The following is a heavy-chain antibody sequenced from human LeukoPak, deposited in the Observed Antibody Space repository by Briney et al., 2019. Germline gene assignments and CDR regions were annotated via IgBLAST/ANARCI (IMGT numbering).Heavy chain of an antibody. CDR2: IIPIFGTA. Sequence: GASVKVSCKASGYTFTGYYMHWVRQAPGQGLEWMGGIIPIFGTANYAQKFQGRVTITTDESTSTAYMELSSLRSEDTAVYYCARGGPPQLDTLELDDVFDIWGQGKMVTVSS. V-gene: IGHV1-69*05. D-gene: IGHD5-18*01. J-gene: IGHJ3*02. CDR3: ARGGPPQLDTLELDDVFDI. CDR1: GYTFTGYY.